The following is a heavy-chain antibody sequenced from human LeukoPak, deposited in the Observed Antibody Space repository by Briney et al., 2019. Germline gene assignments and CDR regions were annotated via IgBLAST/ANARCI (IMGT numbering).Heavy chain of an antibody. D-gene: IGHD5-18*01. CDR2: FDPEDGET. CDR3: ATVSPWIQLWFGRFGY. Sequence: ASVKVSCKVSGYTLTELSMHWVRQAPGKGLEWMGGFDPEDGETIYAQKFQGRVTMTEDTSTDTAYMELSSLRSEDTAVYYCATVSPWIQLWFGRFGYWSQGTLVTVSS. CDR1: GYTLTELS. V-gene: IGHV1-24*01. J-gene: IGHJ4*02.